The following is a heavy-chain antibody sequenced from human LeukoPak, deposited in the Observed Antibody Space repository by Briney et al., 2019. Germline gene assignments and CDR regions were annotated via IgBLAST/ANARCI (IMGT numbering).Heavy chain of an antibody. CDR1: GFIFSGFT. V-gene: IGHV3-7*01. J-gene: IGHJ4*02. CDR3: ARYLVVPDE. Sequence: GGSLRLSCAASGFIFSGFTMSWVRQAPGKGLEWVAIMHESGSEIFYVDSVKGRFTISRDNAKNSLYLQMNSLRAEDTAVYYCARYLVVPDEWDQGTLVTVSS. D-gene: IGHD2-2*01. CDR2: MHESGSEI.